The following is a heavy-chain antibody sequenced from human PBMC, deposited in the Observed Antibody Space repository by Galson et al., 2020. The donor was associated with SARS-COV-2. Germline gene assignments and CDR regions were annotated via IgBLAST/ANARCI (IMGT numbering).Heavy chain of an antibody. V-gene: IGHV2-70*11. CDR3: AREEVYTAMVAFDY. CDR2: IDWDDDK. D-gene: IGHD5-18*01. J-gene: IGHJ4*02. Sequence: VSGPTLVKPTQTLTLTCTFSGFSLSTSGMCVSWIRQPPGKALEWLARIDWDDDKYYSTSLKTRLTISKDTSKNQVVLTMTNMDPVDTATYYCAREEVYTAMVAFDYWGQGTLVTVSS. CDR1: GFSLSTSGMC.